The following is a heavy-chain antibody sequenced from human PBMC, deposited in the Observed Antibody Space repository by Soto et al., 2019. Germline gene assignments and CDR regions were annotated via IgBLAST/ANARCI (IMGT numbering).Heavy chain of an antibody. CDR2: INHSGST. Sequence: SETLSLTCAVYGGSFSGYYWSWIRQPPGKGLEWIGEINHSGSTNYNPSLKSRVTISVDTSKNQFSLKLSSVPAADTAVYYGARVPYRDTRIVAEYYFDDWGQGTLVTVSS. J-gene: IGHJ4*02. V-gene: IGHV4-34*01. CDR3: ARVPYRDTRIVAEYYFDD. CDR1: GGSFSGYY. D-gene: IGHD3-22*01.